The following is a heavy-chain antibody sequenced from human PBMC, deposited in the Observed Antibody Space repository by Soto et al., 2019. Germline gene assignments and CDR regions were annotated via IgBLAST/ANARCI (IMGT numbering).Heavy chain of an antibody. Sequence: SVKVSCMASGYIFTSYYMHWVRQAPGQRLESMGLINPSSGSTSYAQQFQGRVTMTRDTSTSTAYMPLSSLRSEVTALYEWANVGGIAAAQEGGVEYGMEGWGQGTTVTVSS. D-gene: IGHD6-13*01. CDR1: GYIFTSYY. CDR3: ANVGGIAAAQEGGVEYGMEG. CDR2: INPSSGST. V-gene: IGHV1-46*01. J-gene: IGHJ6*02.